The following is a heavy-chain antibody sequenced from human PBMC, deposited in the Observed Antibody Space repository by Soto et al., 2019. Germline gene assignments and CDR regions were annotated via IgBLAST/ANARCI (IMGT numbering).Heavy chain of an antibody. D-gene: IGHD6-13*01. V-gene: IGHV3-49*03. Sequence: GGSLRLSCTASGFTFGDYAMSWFRQAPGKGLEWIGFIRSKAYGGTTEYAASVKGRFTISRDDSKSIAYLQMNSLKTEDTAVYYCTRVYSNPLHYYYYYYMDVWGKGTTVTVSS. CDR3: TRVYSNPLHYYYYYYMDV. J-gene: IGHJ6*03. CDR2: IRSKAYGGTT. CDR1: GFTFGDYA.